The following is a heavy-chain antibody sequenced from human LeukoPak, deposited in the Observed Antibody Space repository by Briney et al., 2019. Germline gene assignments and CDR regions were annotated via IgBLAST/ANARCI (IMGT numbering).Heavy chain of an antibody. CDR3: AKGSQWYEDY. CDR1: RLSFSTYG. Sequence: GGSLRLSCAFSRLSFSTYGMHWVRQAPGKGLVWVAFIQYDGTNKYYGDSVKGRFTISRDNSRNTVYLQMNSLRAEDTAVYYCAKGSQWYEDYWGQGTLVTVSS. V-gene: IGHV3-30*02. J-gene: IGHJ4*02. CDR2: IQYDGTNK. D-gene: IGHD2-15*01.